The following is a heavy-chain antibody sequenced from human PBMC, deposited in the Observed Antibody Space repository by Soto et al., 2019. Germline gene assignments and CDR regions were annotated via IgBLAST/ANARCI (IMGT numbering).Heavy chain of an antibody. CDR1: GHTFTSYG. V-gene: IGHV1-46*01. J-gene: IGHJ3*02. Sequence: ASVKVSCKASGHTFTSYGISWVRQAPGQGLEWMGIINPSGGSTSYAQKFQGRVTMTRDTSTSTVYMELSSLRSEDTAVYYCAVRGAAMIVGSDDAFDIWGQGTMVTVSS. CDR2: INPSGGST. CDR3: AVRGAAMIVGSDDAFDI. D-gene: IGHD3-22*01.